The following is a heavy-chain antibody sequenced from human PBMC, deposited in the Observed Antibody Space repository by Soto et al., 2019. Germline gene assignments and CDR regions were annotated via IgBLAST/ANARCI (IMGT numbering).Heavy chain of an antibody. J-gene: IGHJ4*02. CDR3: SRRRGYGFFDY. CDR1: GGSISSYY. D-gene: IGHD5-12*01. Sequence: SETLSLTCTVSGGSISSYYCTWIRQPPGKGLEWIGHHFNSGSTNYTPSLKSRVTISIDTSNNRCGLKSSSVTTTDTASYYCSRRRGYGFFDYWGQGTQVRVSS. CDR2: HFNSGST. V-gene: IGHV4-59*01.